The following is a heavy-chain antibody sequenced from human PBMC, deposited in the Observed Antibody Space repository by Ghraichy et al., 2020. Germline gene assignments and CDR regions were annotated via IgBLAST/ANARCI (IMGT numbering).Heavy chain of an antibody. V-gene: IGHV3-73*01. Sequence: GGSLRLSCAASGFIFSDSAIHWVRQASGKGLEWVGRIRSKANGYTTAYSASLKGRFFISRDDSDNMAYLQMNSLRTEDTAVYYCTRHSHYNLAVGDVWGQGTTVTVSS. J-gene: IGHJ6*02. CDR3: TRHSHYNLAVGDV. D-gene: IGHD3-3*01. CDR1: GFIFSDSA. CDR2: IRSKANGYTT.